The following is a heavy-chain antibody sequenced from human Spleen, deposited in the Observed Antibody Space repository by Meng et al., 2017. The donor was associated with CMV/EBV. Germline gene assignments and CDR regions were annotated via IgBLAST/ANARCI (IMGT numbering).Heavy chain of an antibody. Sequence: SETLSLTCTVSGGSISSYYWSWIRQPPGKGLEWIGYIYYSGSTNYNPSLKSRVTISVDTSKNQFSLKLSSVTAADTAVYYCAAWGSWSRSMDVWGQGTTVTVSS. CDR1: GGSISSYY. D-gene: IGHD3-10*01. CDR2: IYYSGST. V-gene: IGHV4-59*12. J-gene: IGHJ6*02. CDR3: AAWGSWSRSMDV.